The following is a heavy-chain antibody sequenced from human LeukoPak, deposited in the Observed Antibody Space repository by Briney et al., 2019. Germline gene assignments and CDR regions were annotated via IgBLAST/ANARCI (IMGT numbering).Heavy chain of an antibody. J-gene: IGHJ4*02. D-gene: IGHD5-24*01. CDR3: ARDREMATFDY. CDR1: GGTFSSYA. CDR2: INPSGGST. Sequence: ASVKVSCKASGGTFSSYAISWVRQAPGQGLEWMGIINPSGGSTSYAQKFQGRVTMTRDTSTSTVYMELSSLRSEDTAVYYCARDREMATFDYWGQGTLVTVSS. V-gene: IGHV1-46*01.